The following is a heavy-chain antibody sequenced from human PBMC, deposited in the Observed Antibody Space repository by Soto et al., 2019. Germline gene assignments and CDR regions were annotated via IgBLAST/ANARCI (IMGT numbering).Heavy chain of an antibody. CDR3: ARITFPDSYYYDSSGYYSYYFDY. D-gene: IGHD3-22*01. V-gene: IGHV2-26*01. CDR1: GFSLSNARMG. Sequence: QVTLKESGPVLVKPTETLTLTCTVSGFSLSNARMGVSWIRQPPGKALEWLAHIFSNDEKSYSTSLKSRLTISQDTSKSQVVLTMTNMDPVDTATYYCARITFPDSYYYDSSGYYSYYFDYWGQGTLVTVSS. CDR2: IFSNDEK. J-gene: IGHJ4*02.